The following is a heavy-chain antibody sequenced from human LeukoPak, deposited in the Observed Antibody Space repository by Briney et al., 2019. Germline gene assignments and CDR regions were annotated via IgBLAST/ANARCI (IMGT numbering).Heavy chain of an antibody. CDR2: ISGSGGST. CDR3: AKDKGSVVRGVIFDY. Sequence: GGSLTLSCAASGFTFSSYAMSWVRQAPGKGLEWVSAISGSGGSTYYADSVKGRFTISRDNSKNTLYLQRNSLRAEDTSVYYCAKDKGSVVRGVIFDYWGQGTLVTVSS. D-gene: IGHD3-10*01. CDR1: GFTFSSYA. V-gene: IGHV3-23*01. J-gene: IGHJ4*02.